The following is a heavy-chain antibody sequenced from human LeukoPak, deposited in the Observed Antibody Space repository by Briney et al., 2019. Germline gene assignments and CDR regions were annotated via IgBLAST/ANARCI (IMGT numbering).Heavy chain of an antibody. V-gene: IGHV3-21*01. D-gene: IGHD1-1*01. CDR3: ARSINNDENDY. CDR1: GFTFSSYS. J-gene: IGHJ4*02. CDR2: ISSSSSYI. Sequence: PGGSLRLSCAASGFTFSSYSMNWVRQAPGKGLEWVSSISSSSSYIYYADSMKGRFTISRDNAKNSLFLQMNSLRAEDTAVYYCARSINNDENDYWGQGTLVTVSS.